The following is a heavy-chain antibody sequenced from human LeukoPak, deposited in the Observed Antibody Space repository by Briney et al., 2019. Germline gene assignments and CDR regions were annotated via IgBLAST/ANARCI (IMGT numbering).Heavy chain of an antibody. CDR1: GYSISSGYY. CDR3: ARTVVPAAIGGGYYFDY. D-gene: IGHD2-2*01. Sequence: SETLSLTCTVSGYSISSGYYWGWIRQPPGEGLEWIGSIYHSGSTYYNPSLKSRVTISVDTSKNQFSLKLSSVTAADTAVYYCARTVVPAAIGGGYYFDYWGQGTLVTVSS. V-gene: IGHV4-38-2*02. CDR2: IYHSGST. J-gene: IGHJ4*02.